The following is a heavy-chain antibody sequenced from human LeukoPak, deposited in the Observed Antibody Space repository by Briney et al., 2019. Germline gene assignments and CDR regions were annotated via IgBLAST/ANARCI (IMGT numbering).Heavy chain of an antibody. D-gene: IGHD5-24*01. Sequence: ASVEVSCKASGYTFTGYYMHWVRQAPGQGLEWMGWLNPNRGCTSYAQNFQGRVSMTRDTSISTAYMELSRLRSDDTAIYYCARDFRMATRSLGYWGRGSLV. V-gene: IGHV1-2*02. CDR1: GYTFTGYY. CDR3: ARDFRMATRSLGY. CDR2: LNPNRGCT. J-gene: IGHJ4*02.